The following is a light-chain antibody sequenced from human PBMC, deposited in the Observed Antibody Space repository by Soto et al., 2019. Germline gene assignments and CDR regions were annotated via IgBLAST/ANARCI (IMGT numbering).Light chain of an antibody. CDR1: SSDVGGYNY. V-gene: IGLV2-14*01. Sequence: QSALTQPASVSGSPGQSITISCTGTSSDVGGYNYVSWYQQHPGKAPKLMIYDVSNRPSGVSNRFSGSKSGYTASLTFSGLQAEDEADYYCSSYTSTSNVIFGGGTKLTVL. CDR3: SSYTSTSNVI. CDR2: DVS. J-gene: IGLJ2*01.